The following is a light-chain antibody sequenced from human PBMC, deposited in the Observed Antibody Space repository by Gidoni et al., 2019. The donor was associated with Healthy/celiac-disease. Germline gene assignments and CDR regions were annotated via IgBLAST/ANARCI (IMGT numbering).Light chain of an antibody. CDR1: QGISSY. V-gene: IGKV1-9*01. Sequence: IQLPQSPSLLSASVGDRVTTTCRASQGISSYLVWYQQKPGKAPKLLIYAASSLQSGVPSRFSGSGSGTEFTLTISSLQPEDFATYYCQQSNSNPQTFGQGTKVEIK. J-gene: IGKJ1*01. CDR3: QQSNSNPQT. CDR2: AAS.